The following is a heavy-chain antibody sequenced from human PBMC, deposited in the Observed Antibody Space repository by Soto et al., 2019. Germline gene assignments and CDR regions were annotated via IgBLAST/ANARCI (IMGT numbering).Heavy chain of an antibody. CDR1: GASVSTDGYY. CDR2: IYYSGST. V-gene: IGHV4-61*08. D-gene: IGHD5-12*01. Sequence: QVQLQESGPGLVKPSETLSLTCTVSGASVSTDGYYWSWIRQTPGKGLEWIGYIYYSGSTDYNPSLKSRVTTSVDTSKNQFSLRLTSVTAADTAIYYCARLTRLAPVATYYYHSIHVWGQGTTVTVSS. J-gene: IGHJ6*02. CDR3: ARLTRLAPVATYYYHSIHV.